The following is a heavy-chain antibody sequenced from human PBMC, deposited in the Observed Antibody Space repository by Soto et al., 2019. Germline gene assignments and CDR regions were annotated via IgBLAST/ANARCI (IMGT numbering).Heavy chain of an antibody. D-gene: IGHD1-26*01. J-gene: IGHJ4*02. CDR2: IRTKAYSRTT. Sequence: GGSLRLSCTGSGFTFGDFAMNWVRQAPGKGLEWVGFIRTKAYSRTTEYAASVRGRFAISRDDSNSIAYLQMNSLNTDDTAVYYCTRDRPKWESLTTNFDYWGQGTLVTVSS. CDR3: TRDRPKWESLTTNFDY. V-gene: IGHV3-49*04. CDR1: GFTFGDFA.